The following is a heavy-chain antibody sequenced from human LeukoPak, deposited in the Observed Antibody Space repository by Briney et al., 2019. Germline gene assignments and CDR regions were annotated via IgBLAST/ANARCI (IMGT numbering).Heavy chain of an antibody. J-gene: IGHJ4*02. CDR2: ISGSGGST. V-gene: IGHV3-23*01. Sequence: GGSLRLSCAASGFTFSSYAMSWVRQAPGKGLEWVSAISGSGGSTYYADSVKGRFTISRDNSKNTLYLQMNSLRAEDTAVYYCAKVRLRYFDGPYYFDYWGQGTLVTVSS. CDR3: AKVRLRYFDGPYYFDY. D-gene: IGHD3-9*01. CDR1: GFTFSSYA.